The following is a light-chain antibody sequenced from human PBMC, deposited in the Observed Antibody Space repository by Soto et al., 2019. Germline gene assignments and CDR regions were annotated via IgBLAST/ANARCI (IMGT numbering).Light chain of an antibody. CDR1: SSDVGSYNL. CDR2: EDN. CDR3: CSYGGSSNVV. J-gene: IGLJ2*01. Sequence: QSALTQPASVSGSPGQSITISCTGTSSDVGSYNLVTWYQQHPGEAPKLMMYEDNKRPSGVSNRFSGSKSGNTASLTISGLQAEDEADYYCCSYGGSSNVVFGGGTKLTVL. V-gene: IGLV2-23*01.